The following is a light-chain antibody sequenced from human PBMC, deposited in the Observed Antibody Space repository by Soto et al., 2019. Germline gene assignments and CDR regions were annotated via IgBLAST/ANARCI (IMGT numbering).Light chain of an antibody. V-gene: IGLV2-14*03. CDR3: TSYRSSSIPVV. CDR2: DVS. Sequence: QSALTQPASVSGSPGQSITISCTGTSSDVGAYNYVSWYQHHPGKAPKLMIYDVSHQASGVSDRFSGSKSGNTASLTISGLQAEDEAAYYCTSYRSSSIPVVFGGGTQLTVL. CDR1: SSDVGAYNY. J-gene: IGLJ2*01.